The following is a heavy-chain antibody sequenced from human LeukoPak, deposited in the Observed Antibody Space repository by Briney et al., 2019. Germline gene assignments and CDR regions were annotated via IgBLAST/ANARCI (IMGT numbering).Heavy chain of an antibody. D-gene: IGHD1-26*01. J-gene: IGHJ4*02. CDR1: GGTFSSYT. Sequence: SVKVSCKASGGTFSSYTISWVRQAPGQGLEWMGRIIPILGIANYAQKFQGRVTITADKSTSTAYMELSSLRSEDTAVYCCASISGSYSVGYFDYWGQGTLVTVSS. V-gene: IGHV1-69*02. CDR2: IIPILGIA. CDR3: ASISGSYSVGYFDY.